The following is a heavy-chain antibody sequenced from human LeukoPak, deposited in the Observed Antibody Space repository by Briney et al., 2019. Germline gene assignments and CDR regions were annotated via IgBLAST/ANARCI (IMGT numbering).Heavy chain of an antibody. CDR2: INHRGSA. D-gene: IGHD1-7*01. CDR1: GGSLSGYY. Sequence: SETLSLTRALYGGSLSGYYWSWIRQPPGKGVEWSGEINHRGSAHYNPSLQSRVTISVDTSKNQFSLKLSSVTAADTAVYFCARNWNYGVVDYWGQGTLVTVSS. J-gene: IGHJ4*02. CDR3: ARNWNYGVVDY. V-gene: IGHV4-34*01.